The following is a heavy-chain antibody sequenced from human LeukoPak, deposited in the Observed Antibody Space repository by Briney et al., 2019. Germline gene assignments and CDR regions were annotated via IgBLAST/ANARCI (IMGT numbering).Heavy chain of an antibody. D-gene: IGHD2-2*01. CDR1: GFTFSSYE. Sequence: GGSLRLSCAASGFTFSSYEMNWVRQAPGKGLEWVSYISSSSSYTNYADSVKGRFTISRDNAKNSLYLQMNSLRAEDTAVYYCARVQVPAAYDYWGQGTLVTVSS. CDR2: ISSSSSYT. J-gene: IGHJ4*02. CDR3: ARVQVPAAYDY. V-gene: IGHV3-21*05.